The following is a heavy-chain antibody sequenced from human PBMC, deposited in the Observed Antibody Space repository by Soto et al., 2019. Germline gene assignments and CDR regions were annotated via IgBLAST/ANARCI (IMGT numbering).Heavy chain of an antibody. CDR2: IHSDGSST. V-gene: IGHV3-74*01. CDR1: GFTFSYYW. J-gene: IGHJ3*01. Sequence: EVQLVESGGGLVRPGGSLRLSCAASGFTFSYYWMHWVRQAPGKGLVWVSRIHSDGSSTTYEDFVKGRFVISRDNPRNKVDLQMNSVRVEEEDVYYCARGDRGAFDPWGQGTVVTVSS. CDR3: ARGDRGAFDP. D-gene: IGHD1-26*01.